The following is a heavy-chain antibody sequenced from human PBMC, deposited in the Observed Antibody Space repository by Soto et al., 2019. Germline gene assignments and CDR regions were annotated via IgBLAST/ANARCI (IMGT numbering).Heavy chain of an antibody. CDR2: ISESGGST. V-gene: IGHV3-23*01. D-gene: IGHD5-12*01. CDR1: GFIINTYA. Sequence: EVQLLESGGDLVQPGGSLRLSCAASGFIINTYAMNWVRQAPGKGLEWVAGISESGGSTSYADSVKGRFTLSQDTSKNALYLQMSGLRAEDTAVYYCAKEAVDRHGIAYGMDVWGHGTTVIVSS. CDR3: AKEAVDRHGIAYGMDV. J-gene: IGHJ6*02.